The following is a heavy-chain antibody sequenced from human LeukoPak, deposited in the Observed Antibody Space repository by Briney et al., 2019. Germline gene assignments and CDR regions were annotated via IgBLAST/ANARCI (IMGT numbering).Heavy chain of an antibody. CDR3: ARDISRLGDSSGDYYYYYGMDV. J-gene: IGHJ6*02. CDR1: GYTFTSYY. V-gene: IGHV1-46*01. D-gene: IGHD3-22*01. CDR2: INPSGGST. Sequence: ASVKVSCKASGYTFTSYYMHWVRQAPRQGLEWMGIINPSGGSTSYAQKFQGRVTMTRDTSTSTVYMELSSLRSEDTAVYYCARDISRLGDSSGDYYYYYGMDVWGQGTTVTVSS.